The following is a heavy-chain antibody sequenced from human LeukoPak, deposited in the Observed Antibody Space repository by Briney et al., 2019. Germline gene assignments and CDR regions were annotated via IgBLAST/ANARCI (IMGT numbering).Heavy chain of an antibody. V-gene: IGHV4-59*08. Sequence: SEALSLTCTVSGGSISSYYWSWIRQPPGKGLEWIGYIYYTGSTNYNPSLKSRVTISVDTSKNQFSLKVRSVTAADTAVYYCARHRGAAAEYWYFDLWGRGTLVTVSS. CDR2: IYYTGST. D-gene: IGHD6-13*01. CDR3: ARHRGAAAEYWYFDL. CDR1: GGSISSYY. J-gene: IGHJ2*01.